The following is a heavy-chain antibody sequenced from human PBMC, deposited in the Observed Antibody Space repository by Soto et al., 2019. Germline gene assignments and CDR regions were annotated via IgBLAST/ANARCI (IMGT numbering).Heavy chain of an antibody. Sequence: SETLSLTCPFSGFSISRIGYYWGWVRQPPGKGLEWIGSIYYNGVAHYSPSLETRLTISVDTSKNHFSLKLNSVTAADAAIYYCARQYGYNYGHIEHWGQGTVVTVSS. J-gene: IGHJ4*02. V-gene: IGHV4-39*01. CDR2: IYYNGVA. CDR1: GFSISRIGYY. D-gene: IGHD5-18*01. CDR3: ARQYGYNYGHIEH.